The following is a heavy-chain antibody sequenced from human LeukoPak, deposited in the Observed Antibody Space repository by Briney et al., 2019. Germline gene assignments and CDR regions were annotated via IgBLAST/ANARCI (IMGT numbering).Heavy chain of an antibody. CDR2: IYYSGSN. J-gene: IGHJ4*02. CDR3: ARGQTYYDLWSGYYFDY. V-gene: IGHV4-59*11. Sequence: PSETLSLTCTVSGGSISSHYWSWIRQPPGKGLEWIGYIYYSGSNNYNPSLKSRVTISVETSKNQFSLKLSSVTAADTAVYYCARGQTYYDLWSGYYFDYWGQGTLVTVAS. CDR1: GGSISSHY. D-gene: IGHD3-3*01.